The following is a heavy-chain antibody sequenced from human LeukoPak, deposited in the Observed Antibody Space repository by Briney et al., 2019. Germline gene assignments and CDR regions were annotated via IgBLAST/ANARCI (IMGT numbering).Heavy chain of an antibody. V-gene: IGHV3-48*03. D-gene: IGHD2-2*01. CDR1: GFTFSSYE. CDR3: AREGADECSSTSCYPMGYCYFGMDV. J-gene: IGHJ6*04. CDR2: ISSSGSTI. Sequence: GGSLRLSCAASGFTFSSYEMNWVRQAPGKGLEWVSYISSSGSTIYYADSVKGRFTISRDNAKNSLYLQMNSLRAEDTAVYYCAREGADECSSTSCYPMGYCYFGMDVWGKGTTVTVSS.